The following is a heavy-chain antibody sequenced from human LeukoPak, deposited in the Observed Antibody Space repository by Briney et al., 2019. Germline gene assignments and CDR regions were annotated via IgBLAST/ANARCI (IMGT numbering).Heavy chain of an antibody. Sequence: GGSLRLSCAASGFTVSSNYMSWVRQAPGKGLEWVSVIYSGGNTYYADSVKGRFTISRDNSKNTVYLQMNNLRAEDTAVYYCAKAGYDLYYFDYWGQGTLVTVSS. D-gene: IGHD3-3*01. CDR3: AKAGYDLYYFDY. V-gene: IGHV3-53*01. J-gene: IGHJ4*02. CDR1: GFTVSSNY. CDR2: IYSGGNT.